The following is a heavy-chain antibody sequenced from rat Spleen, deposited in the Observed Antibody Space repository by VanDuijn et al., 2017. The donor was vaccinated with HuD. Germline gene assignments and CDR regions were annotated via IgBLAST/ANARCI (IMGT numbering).Heavy chain of an antibody. D-gene: IGHD1-9*01. J-gene: IGHJ2*01. CDR3: ARDQTYYGPHYFDY. CDR1: GLSLTSNS. CDR2: IWSNGGT. V-gene: IGHV2-47*01. Sequence: QVQLKESGPGLVQPSQTLSLTCTVSGLSLTSNSVSWIRQPPGKGLEWMGVIWSNGGTDYNSAIKSRLSISRDTSKNQGFLKMNSLQSEDTTTYYGARDQTYYGPHYFDYWGQGVMVTVSS.